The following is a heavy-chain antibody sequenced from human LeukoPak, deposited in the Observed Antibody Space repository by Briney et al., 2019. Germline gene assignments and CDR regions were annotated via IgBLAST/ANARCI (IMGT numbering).Heavy chain of an antibody. CDR1: GFTFSSYG. V-gene: IGHV3-30*02. CDR3: AKMQLKAGESDY. CDR2: IRYDGSNK. J-gene: IGHJ4*02. Sequence: PGGSLRLSCAASGFTFSSYGTHWVRQAPGKGLEWVAFIRYDGSNKYYADSVKGRFTISRDNSKNTLYLQMNSLRAEDTAVYYCAKMQLKAGESDYWGQGTLVTVSS. D-gene: IGHD3-10*01.